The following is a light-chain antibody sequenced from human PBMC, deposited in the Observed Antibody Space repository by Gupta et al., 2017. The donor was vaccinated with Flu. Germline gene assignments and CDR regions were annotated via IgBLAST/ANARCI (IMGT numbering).Light chain of an antibody. V-gene: IGKV4-1*01. CDR1: QSVLYSSNNKNY. Sequence: SLGERATINCKSSQSVLYSSNNKNYLAWYQQKPGQPPKLLIYWASTRESGVPDRFSGSGSGTDFTLTISSLQAEDVAVYYCQQYDSTPYTFGQGTKLEIK. CDR3: QQYDSTPYT. CDR2: WAS. J-gene: IGKJ2*01.